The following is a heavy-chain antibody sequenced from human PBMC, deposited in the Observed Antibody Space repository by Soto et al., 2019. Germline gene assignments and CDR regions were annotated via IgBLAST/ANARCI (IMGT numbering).Heavy chain of an antibody. D-gene: IGHD1-20*01. J-gene: IGHJ4*02. CDR1: GFTFSSYA. V-gene: IGHV3-23*01. CDR3: AKDLLANRNPYYLDY. Sequence: HPGGSLRLSCAASGFTFSSYAMRWVRQAPGKGLEWVSAISGSGGSTYYADSVQGRFTISSDNSKNTLYLQMNSLRAEDTAVYYCAKDLLANRNPYYLDYWGQGTLVTSPQ. CDR2: ISGSGGST.